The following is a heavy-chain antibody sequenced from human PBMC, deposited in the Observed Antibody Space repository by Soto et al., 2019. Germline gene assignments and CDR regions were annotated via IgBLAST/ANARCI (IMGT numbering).Heavy chain of an antibody. CDR1: GFTFDDYA. J-gene: IGHJ6*02. V-gene: IGHV3-9*01. CDR2: ISWNSGRI. CDR3: TKARLWGGDGYNSYFYNAMDV. Sequence: EMQLVESGGGLVQPGMSLRLSCAASGFTFDDYAMYWVRQVPGKGLEWVSGISWNSGRIGYADSVKGRFTISRDNAKNSLDLHMNSLRPEDTALYYCTKARLWGGDGYNSYFYNAMDVWGQGTTVTVSS. D-gene: IGHD3-16*01.